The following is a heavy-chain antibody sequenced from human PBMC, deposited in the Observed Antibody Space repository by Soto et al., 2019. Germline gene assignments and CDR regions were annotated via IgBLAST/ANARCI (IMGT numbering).Heavy chain of an antibody. CDR3: ERERGKLARYYGMDV. CDR1: GGSISSSSYY. CDR2: IYYSGST. Sequence: KPAETLSLTCTFSGGSISSSSYYWGWIRQPPGKGLELIGSIYYSGSTYYNPSLKSRVTISVDTSKNQFSLKLSSVTAADTAVYYCERERGKLARYYGMDVWGQGTTVTVSS. J-gene: IGHJ6*02. V-gene: IGHV4-39*02.